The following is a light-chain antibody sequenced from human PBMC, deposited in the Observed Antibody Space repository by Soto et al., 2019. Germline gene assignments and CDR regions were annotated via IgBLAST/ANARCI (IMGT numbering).Light chain of an antibody. V-gene: IGKV3-20*01. CDR1: QRVSANY. CDR3: QHSYSSPPWT. J-gene: IGKJ1*01. CDR2: GGS. Sequence: PGERPTLSCRASQRVSANYLRRYQQKCGQAPRLLIYGGSSRATGIPDRFSGSGSGRDFTLTISSLRPDDIATYFCQHSYSSPPWTFGPGTKVEVK.